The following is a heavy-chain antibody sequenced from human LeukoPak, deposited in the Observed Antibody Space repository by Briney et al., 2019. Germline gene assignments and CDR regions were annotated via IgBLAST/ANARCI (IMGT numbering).Heavy chain of an antibody. Sequence: PGGSLRLSCAASGFAAGFTFSDYAVSWVRQAPGKGLEWVASINGRGATTYYADSVRGRFTISRDNSKNSLSLQMNSLRADDTAVYMCAKAPATGEGYYFYYMDVWGKGTTVTVSS. J-gene: IGHJ6*03. V-gene: IGHV3-23*01. D-gene: IGHD7-27*01. CDR1: GFAAGFTFSDYA. CDR2: INGRGATT. CDR3: AKAPATGEGYYFYYMDV.